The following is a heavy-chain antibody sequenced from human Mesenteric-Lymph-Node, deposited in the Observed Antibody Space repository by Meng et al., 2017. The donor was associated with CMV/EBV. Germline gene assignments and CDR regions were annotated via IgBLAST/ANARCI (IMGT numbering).Heavy chain of an antibody. Sequence: ASVKVSCKASGYAFTSYDIHWVRQATGQGLEWMGWIHPNSGNTAYAQKFQGGVTITTDESTSTAYMELSSLRSEDTAVYYCARGARAAAEFWYFDLWGRGTLVTVSS. J-gene: IGHJ2*01. CDR3: ARGARAAAEFWYFDL. CDR2: IHPNSGNT. CDR1: GYAFTSYD. D-gene: IGHD6-13*01. V-gene: IGHV1-8*01.